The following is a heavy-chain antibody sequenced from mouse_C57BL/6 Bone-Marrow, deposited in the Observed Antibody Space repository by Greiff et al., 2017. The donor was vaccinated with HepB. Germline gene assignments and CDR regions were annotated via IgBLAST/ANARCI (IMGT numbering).Heavy chain of an antibody. V-gene: IGHV5-6*01. D-gene: IGHD4-1*01. CDR2: ISSGGSYT. CDR3: ARQGLTGEGDYFDY. J-gene: IGHJ2*01. Sequence: EVQGVESGGDLVKPGGSLKLSCAASGFTFSSYGMSWVRQTPDKRLEWVATISSGGSYTYYPDSVKGRFTISRDNAKNTLYLQMSSLKSEDTAMYYCARQGLTGEGDYFDYWGQGTTLTVSS. CDR1: GFTFSSYG.